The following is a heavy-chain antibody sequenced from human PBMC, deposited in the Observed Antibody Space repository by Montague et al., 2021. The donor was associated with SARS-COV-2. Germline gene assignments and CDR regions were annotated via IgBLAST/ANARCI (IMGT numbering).Heavy chain of an antibody. CDR1: GGSVSSSPYY. V-gene: IGHV4-39*01. Sequence: SETLSLTCTVSGGSVSSSPYYWGWIRQPPGRGLEWVGSISYSGRTYFSPSLKSRLPISVDSSENQSSLRLSSVTAADTAVYYCASSYYYGSGTYGYNYYMDDWGKGTPVTVSS. J-gene: IGHJ6*03. CDR2: ISYSGRT. CDR3: ASSYYYGSGTYGYNYYMDD. D-gene: IGHD3-10*01.